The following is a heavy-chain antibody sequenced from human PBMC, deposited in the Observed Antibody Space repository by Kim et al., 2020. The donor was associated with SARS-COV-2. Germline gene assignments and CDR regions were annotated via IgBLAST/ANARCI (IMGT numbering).Heavy chain of an antibody. Sequence: GGSLRLSCGASGFTVNNFAMSWVRQAPGKGLEWVSTDRGSGERTFYSDSVKGRFTISRDNSKNIVFLQMNSVRAEDTAVYYCAKEQAPSGGWYVFEDWGQGTLLTVSS. V-gene: IGHV3-23*01. D-gene: IGHD6-19*01. J-gene: IGHJ4*02. CDR2: DRGSGERT. CDR3: AKEQAPSGGWYVFED. CDR1: GFTVNNFA.